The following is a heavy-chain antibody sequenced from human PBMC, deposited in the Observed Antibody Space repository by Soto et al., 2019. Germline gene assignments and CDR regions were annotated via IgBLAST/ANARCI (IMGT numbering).Heavy chain of an antibody. Sequence: SETLSLTCAVSGGSISSSNWWSWVRQPPGKGLEWIGEIYHSGSTNYNPSLKSRVTISVDKSKNQFSLKLSSVTTAVLYCARDSGGIVLEPATMRSSDYWSQGILVTVSS. D-gene: IGHD2-2*01. CDR3: ARDSGGIVLEPATMRSSDY. CDR2: IYHSGST. J-gene: IGHJ4*02. CDR1: GGSISSSNW. V-gene: IGHV4-4*02.